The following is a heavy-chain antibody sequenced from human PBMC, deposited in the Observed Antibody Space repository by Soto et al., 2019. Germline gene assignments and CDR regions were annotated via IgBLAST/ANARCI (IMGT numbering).Heavy chain of an antibody. V-gene: IGHV3-23*01. CDR3: EKSIGVTIHAYGMDV. CDR1: GSTFSDYA. Sequence: GWLRRACSASGSTFSDYAMNWVRQAAGQGLEWVSGISGSSVGTYYADSVKGRFTISRDNSKNTLSLQMNSLRAEDTAVYYCEKSIGVTIHAYGMDVWGQGTTVTVYS. CDR2: ISGSSVGT. D-gene: IGHD2-8*01. J-gene: IGHJ6*02.